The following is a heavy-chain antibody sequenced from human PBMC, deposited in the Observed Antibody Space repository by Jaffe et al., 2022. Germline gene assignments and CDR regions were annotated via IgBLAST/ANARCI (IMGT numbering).Heavy chain of an antibody. J-gene: IGHJ4*02. CDR3: ARVRSSDY. CDR1: GGSFSGYY. CDR2: INHSGST. D-gene: IGHD3-3*01. Sequence: QVQLQQWGAGLLKPSETLSLTCAVYGGSFSGYYWSWIRQPPGKGLEWIGEINHSGSTNYNPSLKSRVTISVDTSKNQFSLKLSSVTAADTAVYYCARVRSSDYWGQGTLVTVSS. V-gene: IGHV4-34*01.